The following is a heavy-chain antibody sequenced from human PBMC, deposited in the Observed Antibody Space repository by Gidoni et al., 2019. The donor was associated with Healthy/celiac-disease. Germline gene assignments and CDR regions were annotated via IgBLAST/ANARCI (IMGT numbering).Heavy chain of an antibody. D-gene: IGHD1-26*01. V-gene: IGHV3-30*18. CDR3: AKEWWWSGSSQKFPADY. Sequence: QVQLVESGGGVVQPGRSLRLSCAASGFTFSSYGMHWVRQAPGKGLAWVAVISYDGSNKYYADSVKGRFTISRDNSKNTLYLQMNSLRAEDTAVYYCAKEWWWSGSSQKFPADYWGQGTLVTVSS. J-gene: IGHJ4*02. CDR2: ISYDGSNK. CDR1: GFTFSSYG.